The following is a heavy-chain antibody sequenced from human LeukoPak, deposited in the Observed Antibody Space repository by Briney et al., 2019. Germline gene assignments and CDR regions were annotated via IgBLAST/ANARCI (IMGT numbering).Heavy chain of an antibody. CDR2: IWSDGSNK. CDR3: AKGYSYGPYYYYYGMDV. J-gene: IGHJ6*04. V-gene: IGHV3-30*02. Sequence: GGSLRLSCSASGFTFSYYAIHWVRQAPGKGLEWVALIWSDGSNKYYADSVKGRFTISRDKSKNTLYLQMNSLRAEDTAVYYCAKGYSYGPYYYYYGMDVWGKGTTVTVSS. D-gene: IGHD5-18*01. CDR1: GFTFSYYA.